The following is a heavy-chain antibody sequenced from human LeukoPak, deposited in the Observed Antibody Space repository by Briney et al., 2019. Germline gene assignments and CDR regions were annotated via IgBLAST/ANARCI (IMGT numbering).Heavy chain of an antibody. CDR1: GFTFSTYA. CDR3: ARDLTTVTMK. CDR2: ISSSSSYI. D-gene: IGHD4-17*01. V-gene: IGHV3-21*01. Sequence: SGGSLRLSCAASGFTFSTYAMSWVRQAPGKGLEWVSSISSSSSYIYYADSVEGRFTISRDNAKNSLYLQMNSLRAEDTAVYYCARDLTTVTMKWGQGTLVTVSS. J-gene: IGHJ4*02.